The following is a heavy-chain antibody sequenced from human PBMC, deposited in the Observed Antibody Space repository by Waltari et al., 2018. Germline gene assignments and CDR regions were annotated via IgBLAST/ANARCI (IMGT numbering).Heavy chain of an antibody. V-gene: IGHV1-69*10. CDR1: GGTFSSYA. D-gene: IGHD5-12*01. CDR2: IIPILSIA. Sequence: QVQLVQSGAEVKKPGSSVKVSCKASGGTFSSYAISWVRQAPGQGLEWMGGIIPILSIANYAQKFQGRVTISADKSTSTAYMELSSLRSEDTAVYYCASGDGYNHGADYWGQGTLVTVSS. CDR3: ASGDGYNHGADY. J-gene: IGHJ4*02.